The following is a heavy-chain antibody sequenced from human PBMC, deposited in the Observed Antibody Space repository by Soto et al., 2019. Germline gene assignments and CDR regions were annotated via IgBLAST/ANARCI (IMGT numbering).Heavy chain of an antibody. V-gene: IGHV1-46*01. D-gene: IGHD3-22*01. Sequence: RASVKVSCKASGYSLTRYYIHWVRQAPGQGLEWMGIINPSGGATTYAQKFQGRVTMTRDMSTGTMYMELSSLRSEDTAVYYCTRRITTCWFDPWGQGTLVTVSS. CDR1: GYSLTRYY. J-gene: IGHJ5*02. CDR3: TRRITTCWFDP. CDR2: INPSGGAT.